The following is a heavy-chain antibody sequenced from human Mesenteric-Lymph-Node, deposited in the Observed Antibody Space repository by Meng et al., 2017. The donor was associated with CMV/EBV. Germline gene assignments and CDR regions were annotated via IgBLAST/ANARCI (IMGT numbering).Heavy chain of an antibody. D-gene: IGHD2-2*02. Sequence: GESLKISCAASGFTFNKYGMHWVRQAPGKGLESVAFIRFDGTKKYYADSVKGRFTISRDNSRNAVSLQMDSLKAEDTAVYYCARESPYCSSTSCYRSYYFDYWGQGTLVTVSS. J-gene: IGHJ4*02. CDR3: ARESPYCSSTSCYRSYYFDY. V-gene: IGHV3-30*02. CDR2: IRFDGTKK. CDR1: GFTFNKYG.